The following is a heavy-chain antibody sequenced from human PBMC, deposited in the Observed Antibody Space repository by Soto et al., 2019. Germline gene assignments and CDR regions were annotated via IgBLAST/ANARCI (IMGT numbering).Heavy chain of an antibody. J-gene: IGHJ4*02. D-gene: IGHD6-19*01. V-gene: IGHV1-2*04. CDR3: ARALYSSGVYYFDY. CDR2: INPNSGGT. CDR1: GYTFTGYY. Sequence: GASVKVSCKASGYTFTGYYMHWVRQAPGQGLEWMGWINPNSGGTNYAQKLQGWVTMTRDTSISTAYMELSRLRSDDTAVYYCARALYSSGVYYFDYWGQGTLVTVSS.